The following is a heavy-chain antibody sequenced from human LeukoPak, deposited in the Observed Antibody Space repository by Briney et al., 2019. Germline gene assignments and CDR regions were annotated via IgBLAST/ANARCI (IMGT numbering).Heavy chain of an antibody. CDR1: GYTFTGYY. CDR2: INPNSGGT. J-gene: IGHJ5*02. V-gene: IGHV1-2*02. D-gene: IGHD2-15*01. CDR3: AVTGPHCSGGSCQLDP. Sequence: ASVKVSCKASGYTFTGYYMHWVRQAPGQGLEWMGWINPNSGGTNYAQKFQGRVTMTRDTSISTAYMELSRLRSDDTAVYYCAVTGPHCSGGSCQLDPWGQGTLVTVSS.